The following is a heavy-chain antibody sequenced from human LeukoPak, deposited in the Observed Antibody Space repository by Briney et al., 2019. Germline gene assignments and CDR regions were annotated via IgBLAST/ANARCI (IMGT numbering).Heavy chain of an antibody. V-gene: IGHV4-38-2*01. CDR1: GYSISSGYY. CDR2: IYHSGNT. CDR3: ARKGGPAAPFDY. Sequence: KPSETLSLTCAVSGYSISSGYYWGWIRQPPGKGLEWIGIIYHSGNTYYNPSLKSRVTISVDTSKNQFSLKLNSVTAADTAVYYCARKGGPAAPFDYWGQGTLVTVSS. D-gene: IGHD2-2*01. J-gene: IGHJ4*02.